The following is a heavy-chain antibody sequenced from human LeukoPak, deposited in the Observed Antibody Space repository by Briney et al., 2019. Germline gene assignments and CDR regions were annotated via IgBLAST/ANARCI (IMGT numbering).Heavy chain of an antibody. V-gene: IGHV7-4-1*02. J-gene: IGHJ4*02. Sequence: ASVKVSCKASRYTITSYDINWVRQATGQGLEWMGWINTNTGNPTYAQGFTGRFVFTLDTSVSTAYLQISSLKAEDTAVYYCARAYRYSSSWYAGYWGQGTLVTVSS. CDR3: ARAYRYSSSWYAGY. CDR1: RYTITSYD. CDR2: INTNTGNP. D-gene: IGHD6-13*01.